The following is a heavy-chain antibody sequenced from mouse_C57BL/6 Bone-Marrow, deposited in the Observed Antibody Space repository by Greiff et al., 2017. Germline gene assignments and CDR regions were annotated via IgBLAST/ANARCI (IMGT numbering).Heavy chain of an antibody. D-gene: IGHD1-1*01. J-gene: IGHJ1*03. CDR3: AYYGSSYGYWYFDV. Sequence: DVMLVASGGGLVKPGGSLKLSCAASGFTFSDYGMHWVRQAPEKGLEWVAYISSGSSTIYYADTVKGRFTISRDNAKNTLFLQMTSLRSEDTAMYYCAYYGSSYGYWYFDVWGTGTTVTVSS. CDR2: ISSGSSTI. CDR1: GFTFSDYG. V-gene: IGHV5-17*01.